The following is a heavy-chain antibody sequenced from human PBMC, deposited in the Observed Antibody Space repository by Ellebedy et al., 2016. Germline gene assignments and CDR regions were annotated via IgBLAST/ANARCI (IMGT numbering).Heavy chain of an antibody. Sequence: SETLSLTXTVSGGSVSSGSYYWSWIRQPPGKGLEWIGYIYYSGSTNYNPSLKSRVTISVDTSKNQFSLKLSSVTAADTAVYYCARGRVPAAIYDYYYYMDVWGKGTTVTVSS. CDR3: ARGRVPAAIYDYYYYMDV. CDR2: IYYSGST. J-gene: IGHJ6*03. D-gene: IGHD2-2*01. V-gene: IGHV4-61*01. CDR1: GGSVSSGSYY.